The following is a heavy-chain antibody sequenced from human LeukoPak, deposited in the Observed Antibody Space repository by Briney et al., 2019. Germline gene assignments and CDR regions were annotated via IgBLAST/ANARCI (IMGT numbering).Heavy chain of an antibody. CDR3: ARVGLGTRPVGMDV. CDR1: GFTFSSYA. V-gene: IGHV3-23*01. D-gene: IGHD1-26*01. Sequence: GGSLRLSCAASGFTFSSYAMSWVRQAPGKGLEWVSAISGSGGSTYYAGSVKGRLTISRDNSKNTLYLQMNSLRAEDTAVYYCARVGLGTRPVGMDVWGQGTTVTVSS. J-gene: IGHJ6*02. CDR2: ISGSGGST.